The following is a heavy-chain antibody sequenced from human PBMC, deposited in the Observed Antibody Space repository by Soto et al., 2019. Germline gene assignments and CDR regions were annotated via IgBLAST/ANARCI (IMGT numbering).Heavy chain of an antibody. J-gene: IGHJ5*01. Sequence: PSETLSLTCAVYGGSFSGHSWTWIRQSPGKGLEWIGDINHSGRVNYSPSLKSRVTISLDTSKNQFSLTLSAVTAADTAMYYCSTRAYDTNSYYRFDPWGQGTLVTVSS. CDR1: GGSFSGHS. CDR3: STRAYDTNSYYRFDP. CDR2: INHSGRV. D-gene: IGHD3-22*01. V-gene: IGHV4-34*01.